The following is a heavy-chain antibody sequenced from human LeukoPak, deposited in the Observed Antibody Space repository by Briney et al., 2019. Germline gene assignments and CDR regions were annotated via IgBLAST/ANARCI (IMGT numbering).Heavy chain of an antibody. V-gene: IGHV4-59*08. D-gene: IGHD4-23*01. CDR1: GGSISSYY. J-gene: IGHJ4*02. CDR2: IYYSGST. CDR3: ARHYDYGGLDY. Sequence: SETLSLTCTVSGGSISSYYWSWIRQPPGKGLEWIGYIYYSGSTNYNPSLKSRVTISADTSKNQFSLKLSSVTAADTAVYYCARHYDYGGLDYWGQGTLVTVSS.